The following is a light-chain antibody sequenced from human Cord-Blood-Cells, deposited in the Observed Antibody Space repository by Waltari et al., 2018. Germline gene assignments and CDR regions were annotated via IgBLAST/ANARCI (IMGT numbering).Light chain of an antibody. J-gene: IGLJ1*01. V-gene: IGLV2-14*01. CDR2: EVS. CDR1: SSDVGGYNY. CDR3: SSYTSSSTYV. Sequence: QSALTQPASVSGSPGQSITISCTRTSSDVGGYNYVSWYQHHPGKAPKLMIYEVSNRHSGVSNRFSGSKSGNTASLTISGLQAEDEADYYCSSYTSSSTYVFGTGTKVTVL.